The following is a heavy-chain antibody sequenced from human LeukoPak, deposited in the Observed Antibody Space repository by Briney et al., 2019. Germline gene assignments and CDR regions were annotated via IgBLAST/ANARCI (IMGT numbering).Heavy chain of an antibody. J-gene: IGHJ3*02. V-gene: IGHV3-53*01. CDR2: IFSGGTT. CDR3: ARGLFLSGYLDAFDI. Sequence: GGSLRLSCAASGFLVSSNDMSWVRQAPGKGLEWVSVIFSGGTTYYAESVKGRFTFSRDRSKNTLYLQMNSLRVEDTAVYYCARGLFLSGYLDAFDIWGQGTVVTVSS. D-gene: IGHD3-22*01. CDR1: GFLVSSND.